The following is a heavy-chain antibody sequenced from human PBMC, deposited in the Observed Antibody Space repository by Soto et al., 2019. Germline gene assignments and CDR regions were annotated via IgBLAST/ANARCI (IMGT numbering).Heavy chain of an antibody. D-gene: IGHD6-19*01. CDR2: IYYSGST. CDR1: GGSISSGDYY. V-gene: IGHV4-31*03. CDR3: AKHNRRGQWLVYSFDY. Sequence: PSETLSLTCTVSGGSISSGDYYWSWIRQHPGKGLEWIGYIYYSGSTYYNPSLKSRVTISVDTSKNQFSLKLSSVTAADTAVYYCAKHNRRGQWLVYSFDYWGQGTVVTVSS. J-gene: IGHJ4*02.